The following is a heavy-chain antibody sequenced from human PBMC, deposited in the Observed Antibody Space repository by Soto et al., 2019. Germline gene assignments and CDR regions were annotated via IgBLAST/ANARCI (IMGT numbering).Heavy chain of an antibody. CDR1: GYRFTSYG. CDR3: AREDTIYGVHMLDWFDS. J-gene: IGHJ5*01. Sequence: ASVKGSCKASGYRFTSYGINWVRQAPGQGLQWMGWISIYNGNTRYAQNFQGRVTLTRDTSTNTTYMDLRTPTSDDTAVYYCAREDTIYGVHMLDWFDSWGQGTLVTLS. D-gene: IGHD3-3*01. CDR2: ISIYNGNT. V-gene: IGHV1-18*01.